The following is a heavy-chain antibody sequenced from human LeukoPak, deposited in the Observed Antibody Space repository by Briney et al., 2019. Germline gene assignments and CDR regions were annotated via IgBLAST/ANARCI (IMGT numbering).Heavy chain of an antibody. CDR1: GGSISSYY. D-gene: IGHD6-13*01. V-gene: IGHV4-4*07. J-gene: IGHJ3*02. Sequence: PSETLSLTCTVSGGSISSYYWSWIRQPAGKGLEWIGRIYTSGSTNYNPSLKSRVTMSVDTSKNQFSLKLSSVTAADTAVYYCARGPYSSSWYPLRGAFDIWGRGTMVTVSS. CDR2: IYTSGST. CDR3: ARGPYSSSWYPLRGAFDI.